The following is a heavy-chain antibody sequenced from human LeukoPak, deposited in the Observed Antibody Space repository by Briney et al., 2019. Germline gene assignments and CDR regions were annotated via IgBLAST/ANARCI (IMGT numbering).Heavy chain of an antibody. CDR3: ARLTPYLSSSDAFDV. Sequence: SVKVSCKASGGTFSSYAISWVRQAPGQGLEWMGGIIPIFGTANYAQKFQGRVTITTDESTSTAYMELSSLRSEDTAVYYCARLTPYLSSSDAFDVWGQGTMVTVSS. CDR1: GGTFSSYA. J-gene: IGHJ3*01. V-gene: IGHV1-69*05. D-gene: IGHD6-6*01. CDR2: IIPIFGTA.